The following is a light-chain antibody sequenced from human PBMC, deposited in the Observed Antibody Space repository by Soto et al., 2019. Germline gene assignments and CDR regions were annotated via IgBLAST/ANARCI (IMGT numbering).Light chain of an antibody. V-gene: IGLV2-23*02. Sequence: QSALTQPASVSGSPEQSITISCTGTSSDVGSYNLVSWYQQHPGKVPKLMIYEVSKRPSGVSNRFSGSKFGNTASLTISGLQAEDEAHYYCCSYAGSGIVIFGGGTKLTVL. J-gene: IGLJ2*01. CDR1: SSDVGSYNL. CDR3: CSYAGSGIVI. CDR2: EVS.